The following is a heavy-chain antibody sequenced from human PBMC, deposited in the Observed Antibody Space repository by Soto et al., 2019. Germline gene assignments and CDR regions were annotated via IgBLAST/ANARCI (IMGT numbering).Heavy chain of an antibody. Sequence: GASVKVSCKASGYSFTNYSMHWVRQAPGQRLEWMGWINTDNGKTRDSQRLQGRVTLTRDTSANTAYMELSRLTFEDTAVYFCARVGNCSSTTCLSGWLDFWGQGTLVTVCS. CDR1: GYSFTNYS. J-gene: IGHJ5*01. CDR3: ARVGNCSSTTCLSGWLDF. V-gene: IGHV1-3*04. CDR2: INTDNGKT. D-gene: IGHD2-2*01.